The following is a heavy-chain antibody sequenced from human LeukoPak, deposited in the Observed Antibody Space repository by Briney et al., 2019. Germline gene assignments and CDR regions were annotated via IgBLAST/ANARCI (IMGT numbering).Heavy chain of an antibody. CDR2: INHSGST. D-gene: IGHD3-22*01. CDR3: ARDQTYYDTSGFSLYAFDI. Sequence: PSETLSLTCAVYGGSFSGYYWSWIRQPPGKGLEWIGEINHSGSTNYNPSLKSRVTISVDTSKNQFSLKLSPVTAADTAVYYCARDQTYYDTSGFSLYAFDIWGQGTMVTVSS. CDR1: GGSFSGYY. V-gene: IGHV4-34*01. J-gene: IGHJ3*02.